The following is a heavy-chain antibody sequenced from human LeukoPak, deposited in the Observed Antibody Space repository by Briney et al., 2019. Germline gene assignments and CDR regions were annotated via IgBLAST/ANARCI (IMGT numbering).Heavy chain of an antibody. CDR2: IHDTGST. CDR3: ARLLGVRRGVITGWFDP. Sequence: SETLALICSVSRGQISNFFWTWIRQPAGKGPELIGYIHDTGSTIYNPSLKSRVTISVDTSKTQFSLKLSSMTVADTAVYFCARLLGVRRGVITGWFDPWGQGTQVTVSS. V-gene: IGHV4-59*08. J-gene: IGHJ5*02. CDR1: RGQISNFF. D-gene: IGHD3-10*01.